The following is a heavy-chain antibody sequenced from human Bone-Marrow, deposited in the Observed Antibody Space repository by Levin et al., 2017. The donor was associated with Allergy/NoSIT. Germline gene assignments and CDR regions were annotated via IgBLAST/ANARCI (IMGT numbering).Heavy chain of an antibody. J-gene: IGHJ4*02. V-gene: IGHV3-15*01. CDR1: GFTFSNAW. CDR2: IKSKTDGGTT. CDR3: TTLERGSYSPYFDY. Sequence: GGSLRLSCAASGFTFSNAWMSWVRQAPGKGLEWVGRIKSKTDGGTTDYAAPVKGRFTISRDDSKNTLYLQMNSLKTEDTAVYYCTTLERGSYSPYFDYWGQGTLVTVSS. D-gene: IGHD1-26*01.